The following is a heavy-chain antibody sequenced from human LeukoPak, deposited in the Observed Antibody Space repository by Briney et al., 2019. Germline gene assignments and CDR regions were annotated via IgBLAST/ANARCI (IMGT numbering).Heavy chain of an antibody. V-gene: IGHV3-21*01. D-gene: IGHD6-13*01. Sequence: PGGSLRLSCAASSITFTKAWMNWVRQAPGRGLEWVSSISSSSSYIYYADSVKGRFTISRDNAKNSLYLQMNSLRAEDTAVYYCARRGYSSSWSEFVYWGQGTLVTVSS. CDR1: SITFTKAW. J-gene: IGHJ4*02. CDR3: ARRGYSSSWSEFVY. CDR2: ISSSSSYI.